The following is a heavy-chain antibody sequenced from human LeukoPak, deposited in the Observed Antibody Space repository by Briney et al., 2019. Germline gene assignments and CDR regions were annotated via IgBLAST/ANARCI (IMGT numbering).Heavy chain of an antibody. V-gene: IGHV1-2*02. D-gene: IGHD4-23*01. J-gene: IGHJ4*02. CDR2: INPNGGGT. CDR1: GYTFTGYY. CDR3: ARTPLTTVVTLNFDC. Sequence: ASLKVSCKASGYTFTGYYMHWVGPAPGRALEWMGWINPNGGGTNYAQKFQGRVTMPRDTSISTAYMELSRLRSDDTAVYYCARTPLTTVVTLNFDCWGQGTVVTVSS.